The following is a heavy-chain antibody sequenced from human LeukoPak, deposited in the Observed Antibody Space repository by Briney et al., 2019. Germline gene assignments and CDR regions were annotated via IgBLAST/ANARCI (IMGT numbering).Heavy chain of an antibody. Sequence: NPSETLSLTCTVSGGSISSYYWSWIRQPAGKGLEWIGRIYTSGSTNYNPSLKSRVTMSVDTSKNQFSLKLSSVTAADTAVYYCARDIVVVPAAANYLYNYYYYMDVWGKGTTVTVSS. CDR3: ARDIVVVPAAANYLYNYYYYMDV. V-gene: IGHV4-4*07. CDR1: GGSISSYY. D-gene: IGHD2-2*01. CDR2: IYTSGST. J-gene: IGHJ6*03.